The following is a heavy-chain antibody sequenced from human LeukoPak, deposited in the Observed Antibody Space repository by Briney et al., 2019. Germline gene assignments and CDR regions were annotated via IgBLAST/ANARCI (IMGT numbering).Heavy chain of an antibody. CDR2: IWSDGNNR. CDR3: AKDPGASVSGFHMDV. CDR1: GFTFRNYG. Sequence: GGSLRLSCAASGFTFRNYGMHWVRQATGKGLEWVSFIWSDGNNRFYADSVKGRFTISRDNSKDMLYLQMDSLRPEDTAVYYCAKDPGASVSGFHMDVWGKGTTVIVSS. V-gene: IGHV3-30*02. J-gene: IGHJ6*03. D-gene: IGHD2-8*02.